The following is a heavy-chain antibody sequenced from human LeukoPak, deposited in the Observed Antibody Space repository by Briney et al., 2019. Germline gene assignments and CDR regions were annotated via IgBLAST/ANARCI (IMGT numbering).Heavy chain of an antibody. J-gene: IGHJ4*02. CDR2: IYYSGST. CDR3: ARGTLLYSYGYDY. D-gene: IGHD5-18*01. Sequence: SETLYLTCTVSGGSISSYYWSWIRQPPGKGLEWIGYIYYSGSTNYNPSLKSRVTISVDTSKNQFYLKLSSVTAADTAVYYCARGTLLYSYGYDYCGQGTLVTVSS. CDR1: GGSISSYY. V-gene: IGHV4-59*01.